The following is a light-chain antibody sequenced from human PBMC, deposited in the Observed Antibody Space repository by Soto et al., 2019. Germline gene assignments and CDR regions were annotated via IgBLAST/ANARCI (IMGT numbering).Light chain of an antibody. V-gene: IGLV1-51*02. CDR1: SSNIGNNY. Sequence: QAVVTQPPSVSAAPGQKVTISCSGSSSNIGNNYVSWYQQLPGTAPKLLIYENNKRPSGIPDRFSGSKPGTSATLGITGLQTGDEADYYCGTWDSSLSAVVFGGGTKLTVL. CDR2: ENN. J-gene: IGLJ2*01. CDR3: GTWDSSLSAVV.